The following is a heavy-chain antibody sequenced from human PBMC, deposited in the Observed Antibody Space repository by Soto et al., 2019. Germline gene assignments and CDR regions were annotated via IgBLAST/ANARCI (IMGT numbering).Heavy chain of an antibody. CDR1: GGSFSGYY. Sequence: SETLSLTCAVYGGSFSGYYWSWIRQPPGKGLEWIGEINHSGSTNYNPSLKSRVTISVDTSKNQFTLKLSSVTAADTAVYYCARLNPRYDFWSGPYYYYMDVWGKGTTVTVSS. D-gene: IGHD3-3*01. V-gene: IGHV4-34*01. CDR3: ARLNPRYDFWSGPYYYYMDV. CDR2: INHSGST. J-gene: IGHJ6*03.